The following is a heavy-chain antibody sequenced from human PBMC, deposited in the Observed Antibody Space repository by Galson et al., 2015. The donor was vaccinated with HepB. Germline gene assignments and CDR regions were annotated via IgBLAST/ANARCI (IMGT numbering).Heavy chain of an antibody. J-gene: IGHJ6*02. CDR3: AMTLRVYYYGMDV. CDR2: ISSDSKTI. CDR1: EFVFSRYS. D-gene: IGHD3-16*01. Sequence: SLRLSCVGSEFVFSRYSMNWVRQAPGKGPEWLAFISSDSKTIYYADSVRGQFTISRDNAKNSLYLQMNNLRAEDTAVYYCAMTLRVYYYGMDVWGQGTTVSVSS. V-gene: IGHV3-48*04.